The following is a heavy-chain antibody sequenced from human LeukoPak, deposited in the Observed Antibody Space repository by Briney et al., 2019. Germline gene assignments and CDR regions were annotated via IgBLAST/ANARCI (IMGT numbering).Heavy chain of an antibody. CDR3: ARAPFPIVGATKGDY. V-gene: IGHV3-21*01. CDR1: GFTFSSYS. CDR2: ISSSSSYI. D-gene: IGHD1-26*01. Sequence: GXXLRLSCAASGFTFSSYSMNWVRQAPGKGLEWVSSISSSSSYIYYADYVKGRFTISRENAKKSLYMQMNSQRAEDTAVYYCARAPFPIVGATKGDYWGQGTLVTVSS. J-gene: IGHJ4*02.